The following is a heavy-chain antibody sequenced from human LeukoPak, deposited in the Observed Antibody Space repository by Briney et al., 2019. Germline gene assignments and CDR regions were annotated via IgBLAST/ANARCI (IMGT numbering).Heavy chain of an antibody. J-gene: IGHJ4*02. CDR2: IYYSGST. CDR1: GGSISSYY. CDR3: ARYSYDRGGDY. D-gene: IGHD5-18*01. Sequence: SETLSLTCAVSGGSISSYYWSWIRQPPGEGLEWIGYIYYSGSTNYNPSLKSRVTISVDTSKNQFSLKLSSVTAADTAVYYCARYSYDRGGDYWGQGTLVTVSS. V-gene: IGHV4-59*01.